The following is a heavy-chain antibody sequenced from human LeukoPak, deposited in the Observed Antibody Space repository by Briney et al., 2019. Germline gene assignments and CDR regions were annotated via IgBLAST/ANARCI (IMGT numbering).Heavy chain of an antibody. CDR1: DGSISDYH. CDR3: ARGGQWAETNWFDP. D-gene: IGHD1-26*01. CDR2: IYSSGHT. J-gene: IGHJ5*02. Sequence: PSETLSLTCTVSDGSISDYHWVWIRQPPGKGLEWIGDIYSSGHTDYTPSLMNRVSMSIEAYRNHFSLKVDSVTTAETAVYYCARGGQWAETNWFDPWGRGILV. V-gene: IGHV4-59*01.